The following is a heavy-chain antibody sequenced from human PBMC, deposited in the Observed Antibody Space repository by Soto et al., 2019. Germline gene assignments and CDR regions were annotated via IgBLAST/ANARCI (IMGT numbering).Heavy chain of an antibody. CDR3: AKSLEGFRYFDWSRPDV. D-gene: IGHD3-9*01. Sequence: GESLKISCKGFGYSFTTYWIAWVRQMHGKGLEWMGIIHPGDSDTRYSPSFQGQVIISADTSISTAYLQWSSLKASDTAVYYCAKSLEGFRYFDWSRPDVWGQGTTVTVSS. CDR2: IHPGDSDT. V-gene: IGHV5-51*01. CDR1: GYSFTTYW. J-gene: IGHJ6*02.